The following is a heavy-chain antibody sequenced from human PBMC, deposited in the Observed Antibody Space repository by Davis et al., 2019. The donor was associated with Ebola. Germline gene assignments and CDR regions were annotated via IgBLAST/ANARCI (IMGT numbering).Heavy chain of an antibody. J-gene: IGHJ4*02. V-gene: IGHV1-2*02. CDR2: INPNSGCT. CDR3: ARSYSSSWYDY. D-gene: IGHD6-13*01. Sequence: ASVKVSCKASGYTFTGYYMHWVRQAPGQGLEWMGWINPNSGCTNYAQKFQGRVTMTRDTSISTAYMGLSRLRSDDTAVYYCARSYSSSWYDYWGQGTLVTVSS. CDR1: GYTFTGYY.